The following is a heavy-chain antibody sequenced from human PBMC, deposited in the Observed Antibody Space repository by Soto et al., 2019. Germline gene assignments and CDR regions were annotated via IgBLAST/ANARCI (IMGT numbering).Heavy chain of an antibody. CDR1: GFTFNSYS. Sequence: EVQLVESGGGLVQPGGSLRLSCAASGFTFNSYSMNWVRQAPGKGLEWLPYISGGSVTIFHAGSVKGRFTVSRDNAKNSLYLQMDSLRDEDTAVYYCAREDRYSPLLDYWGQGTLVTVSS. CDR2: ISGGSVTI. D-gene: IGHD2-21*01. CDR3: AREDRYSPLLDY. J-gene: IGHJ4*02. V-gene: IGHV3-48*02.